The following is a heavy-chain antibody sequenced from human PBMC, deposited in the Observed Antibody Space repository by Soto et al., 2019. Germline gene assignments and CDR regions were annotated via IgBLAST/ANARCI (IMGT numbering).Heavy chain of an antibody. V-gene: IGHV4-61*01. J-gene: IGHJ6*02. CDR1: GGSISGGTYY. CDR2: FYLTGSP. Sequence: QVQVQESGPGLVKPSETLSLTCTVSGGSISGGTYYWSWIRQPPGKGLEWIGYFYLTGSPSYNPSLKRRVTISVDTSNNQFSMNLRSVTTADTAVYYCAREDFYNGMDVWGQGTTVTVSS. CDR3: AREDFYNGMDV.